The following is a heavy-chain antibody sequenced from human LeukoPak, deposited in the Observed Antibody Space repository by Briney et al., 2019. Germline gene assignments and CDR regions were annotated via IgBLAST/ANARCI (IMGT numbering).Heavy chain of an antibody. V-gene: IGHV4-31*02. CDR3: ASGFLEYDSGGPFDY. CDR1: GFTVSSNY. J-gene: IGHJ4*02. Sequence: LRLSCAASGFTVSSNYMSWIRQHPGKGLEWIGYIYYSGSTYYNPSLKSRVTISVDTSKNQFSLKLSSVTAADTAVYYCASGFLEYDSGGPFDYWGQGTLVTVSS. D-gene: IGHD3-22*01. CDR2: IYYSGST.